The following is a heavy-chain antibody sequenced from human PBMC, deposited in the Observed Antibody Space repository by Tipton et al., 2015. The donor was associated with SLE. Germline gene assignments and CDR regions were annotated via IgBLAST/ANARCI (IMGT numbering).Heavy chain of an antibody. J-gene: IGHJ5*02. CDR1: IFSLTDFW. V-gene: IGHV3-7*01. Sequence: SLRLSCEASIFSLTDFWMNWVRQAPGKGLEWVANIKPDGTEEYYVDSVKGRFTISRDNAKNSLYLQMNSLRAEDTAVYYCLGGSQPAWGQGTLVTVSS. CDR2: IKPDGTEE. CDR3: LGGSQPA. D-gene: IGHD3-3*01.